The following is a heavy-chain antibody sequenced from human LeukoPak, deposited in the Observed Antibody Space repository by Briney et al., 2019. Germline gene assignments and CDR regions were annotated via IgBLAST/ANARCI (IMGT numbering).Heavy chain of an antibody. Sequence: PSETLSLTCTVSGGSISSYYWSWIRQPPGKGLEWIGYIYYSGSTNYKPSLKSRVTISVDTSKNQFSLKLSSVTAADTAVYYCARTELGYAFDIWGQGTMVTVSS. CDR3: ARTELGYAFDI. D-gene: IGHD3-10*01. V-gene: IGHV4-59*01. CDR2: IYYSGST. J-gene: IGHJ3*02. CDR1: GGSISSYY.